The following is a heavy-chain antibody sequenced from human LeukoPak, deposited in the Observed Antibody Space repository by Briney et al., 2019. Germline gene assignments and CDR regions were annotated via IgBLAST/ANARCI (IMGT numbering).Heavy chain of an antibody. J-gene: IGHJ5*02. D-gene: IGHD1-26*01. CDR3: AKVVGAVEWFDP. V-gene: IGHV4-4*02. Sequence: PSETLSLTCTVSGGSISSHNWWSWVRQPPGKGLEWIGEVYHSGSTNYNPSLKSRVTISVDKSQNQFSLKLSSVTAADTAVYYCAKVVGAVEWFDPWGQGTLVAVSS. CDR1: GGSISSHNW. CDR2: VYHSGST.